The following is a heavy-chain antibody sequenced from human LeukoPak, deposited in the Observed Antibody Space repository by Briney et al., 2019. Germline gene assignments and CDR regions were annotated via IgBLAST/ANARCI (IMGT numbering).Heavy chain of an antibody. CDR2: IDGSGHYI. D-gene: IGHD3-10*01. CDR3: AKNFGPGNAFYDY. J-gene: IGHJ4*02. Sequence: GGSLRLSCAASGFSFSTYAMTWVRQAPRRGLEWVSTIDGSGHYIFYRDSVQGRFTTSRDNSRTTLFLQMNSLTAEDSGVYYCAKNFGPGNAFYDYWGQGTLVTVSS. CDR1: GFSFSTYA. V-gene: IGHV3-23*01.